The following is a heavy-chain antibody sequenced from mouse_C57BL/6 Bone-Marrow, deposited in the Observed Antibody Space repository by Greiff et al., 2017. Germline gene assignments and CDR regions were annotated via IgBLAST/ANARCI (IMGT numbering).Heavy chain of an antibody. CDR2: IDPENGDT. CDR1: GFNIKDDY. V-gene: IGHV14-4*01. D-gene: IGHD5-5*01. J-gene: IGHJ3*01. CDR3: TTGNYLSWFAY. Sequence: LQQSGAELVRPGASVKLSCTASGFNIKDDYMHWVKQRPEQGLEWIGWIDPENGDTEYASKFQGKATITADTSSNTAYLQLSSLTSEDTAVYYCTTGNYLSWFAYWGQGTLVTVSA.